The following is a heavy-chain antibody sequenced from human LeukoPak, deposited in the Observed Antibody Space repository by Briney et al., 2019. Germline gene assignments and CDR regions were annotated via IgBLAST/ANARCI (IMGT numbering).Heavy chain of an antibody. Sequence: GGSLRLSCAASGFTFSGAWMSWVRQAPGKGLEWVGRIKSMSAGGTTDYASPVKGRFIISRGDSKNTLYLQINSLKTEDTAVYYCTTDAGYDSRWYNWWGQGTLVTVSS. D-gene: IGHD1-20*01. CDR3: TTDAGYDSRWYNW. J-gene: IGHJ4*02. CDR2: IKSMSAGGTT. CDR1: GFTFSGAW. V-gene: IGHV3-15*01.